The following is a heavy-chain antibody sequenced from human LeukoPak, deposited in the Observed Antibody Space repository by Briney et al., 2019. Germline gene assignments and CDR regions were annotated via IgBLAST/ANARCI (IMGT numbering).Heavy chain of an antibody. CDR1: GGSISSSSYY. CDR2: TYYSGST. CDR3: ARNVSRGYFDY. V-gene: IGHV4-39*01. D-gene: IGHD3-10*01. Sequence: SETLSLTCTVSGGSISSSSYYWGWLRQPPGKGLEWIGSTYYSGSTHYNPSLKSRVTISVDTSKSQFSLKLSSVTAADTAVYYCARNVSRGYFDYWGQGTLVTVSS. J-gene: IGHJ4*02.